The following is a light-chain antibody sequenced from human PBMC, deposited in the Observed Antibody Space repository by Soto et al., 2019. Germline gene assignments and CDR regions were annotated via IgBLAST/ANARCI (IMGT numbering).Light chain of an antibody. CDR1: QSVPRSY. CDR3: QQRSNWPRT. V-gene: IGKV3D-20*02. CDR2: ATS. Sequence: EIVLTQSPGTLSLSPGERATLSCRASQSVPRSYLAWYQQKPVQAPRLLIYATSSRATGIPDRFSGSGSGTDFTLTISSLQPEDFAVYYCQQRSNWPRTFGQGTKVDIK. J-gene: IGKJ1*01.